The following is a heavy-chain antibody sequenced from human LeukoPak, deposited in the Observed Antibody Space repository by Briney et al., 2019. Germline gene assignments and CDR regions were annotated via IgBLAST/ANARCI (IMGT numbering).Heavy chain of an antibody. CDR2: FDPEDGET. Sequence: GAAVKVSCPVSGLTLTELSMHWGRQATGKGLEWMGGFDPEDGETIYAQKFQGRVTMTEDTSTDTAYMELSSLRSEDTAVYYCATDLVAGGYWGQGTLVTVSS. D-gene: IGHD6-19*01. CDR3: ATDLVAGGY. CDR1: GLTLTELS. J-gene: IGHJ4*02. V-gene: IGHV1-24*01.